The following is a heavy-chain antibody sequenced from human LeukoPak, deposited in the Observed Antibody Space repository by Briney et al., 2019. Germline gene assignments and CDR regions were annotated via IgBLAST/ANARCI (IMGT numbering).Heavy chain of an antibody. CDR3: ARGRGYGYPFYYYGMDV. Sequence: PSETLSLTCTVSGGSISSYYWSWIRQPPGKGLEWIGEINHSGSTNYNPSLKSRVTISVDTSKNQFSLKLSSVTAADTAVYYCARGRGYGYPFYYYGMDVWGQGTTVTVSS. V-gene: IGHV4-34*01. CDR1: GGSISSYY. CDR2: INHSGST. J-gene: IGHJ6*02. D-gene: IGHD5-18*01.